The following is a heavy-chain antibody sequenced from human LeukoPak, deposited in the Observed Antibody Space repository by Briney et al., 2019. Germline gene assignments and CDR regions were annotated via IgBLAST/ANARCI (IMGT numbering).Heavy chain of an antibody. CDR1: GYTFTGYY. D-gene: IGHD6-25*01. J-gene: IGHJ4*02. V-gene: IGHV1-2*06. CDR2: INPNSGGT. Sequence: ASVKVSCKASGYTFTGYYMHWVRQAPGQGLEWMGRINPNSGGTNYAQKFQGRVTMTRDTSISTAYMELSRLRSDDTAVYYCANLAAAGDPFDYWGQGTLVTVSS. CDR3: ANLAAAGDPFDY.